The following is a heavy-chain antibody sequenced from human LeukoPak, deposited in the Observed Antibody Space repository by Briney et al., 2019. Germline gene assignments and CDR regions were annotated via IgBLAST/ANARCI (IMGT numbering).Heavy chain of an antibody. J-gene: IGHJ4*02. CDR1: GGSISSYY. D-gene: IGHD6-19*01. CDR2: INYSGST. V-gene: IGHV4-59*01. Sequence: PSETLSLTCTVSGGSISSYYWSWIRQPLGKGLEWIGYINYSGSTNYNPSLKSRVTISVDTSRNQLSLKLTSVTAADTAVYYCARATDSNGWLFDYWGQGTLVTVSS. CDR3: ARATDSNGWLFDY.